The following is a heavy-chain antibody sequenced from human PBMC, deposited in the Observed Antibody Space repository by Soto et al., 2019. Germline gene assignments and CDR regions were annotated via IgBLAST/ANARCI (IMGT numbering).Heavy chain of an antibody. Sequence: PSETLSLTCTVSGGSISSSSCYWGWIRQPPGKGLEWIGSIYYSGSTYYNPSLKSRVTISVDTSKNQFSLKLSSVTAADTAVYYCARHNGQWLGKYYFDYWGQGTLVTVSS. CDR1: GGSISSSSCY. CDR3: ARHNGQWLGKYYFDY. V-gene: IGHV4-39*01. D-gene: IGHD6-19*01. J-gene: IGHJ4*02. CDR2: IYYSGST.